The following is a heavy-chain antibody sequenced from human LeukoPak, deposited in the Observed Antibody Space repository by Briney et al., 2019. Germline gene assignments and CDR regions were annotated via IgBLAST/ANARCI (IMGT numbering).Heavy chain of an antibody. J-gene: IGHJ5*02. CDR2: IYYSGNT. V-gene: IGHV4-59*01. CDR1: GVSISNYY. Sequence: KPSETLSLTCTVSGVSISNYYWSWIRQPPGKGLEWIGYIYYSGNTNYNPSLKTRVTISVDTSKNQFSLKLTSVTAADTAVYYCARDVNYYDSSGYPLPWGQGTLVTVSS. CDR3: ARDVNYYDSSGYPLP. D-gene: IGHD3-22*01.